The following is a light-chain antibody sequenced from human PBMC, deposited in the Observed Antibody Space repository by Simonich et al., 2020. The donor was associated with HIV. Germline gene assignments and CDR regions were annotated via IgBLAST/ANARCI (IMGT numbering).Light chain of an antibody. Sequence: DIVMTQSPDSLAVSLGGRATIKCRSSLSILYSTNHKDDLAWYQQKLGQPPKLLIYWASARESGVPDRLSGRGSGTDFTLTIRSLQAEDVAIYICHQYYSTPLTFGGGTKVEIK. CDR1: LSILYSTNHKDD. CDR2: WAS. V-gene: IGKV4-1*01. J-gene: IGKJ4*01. CDR3: HQYYSTPLT.